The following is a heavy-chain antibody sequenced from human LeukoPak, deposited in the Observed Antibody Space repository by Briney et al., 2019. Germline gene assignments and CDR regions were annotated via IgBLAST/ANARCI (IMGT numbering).Heavy chain of an antibody. CDR1: GFTFSSYT. CDR3: ARANDILTGPNWFNS. D-gene: IGHD3-9*01. J-gene: IGHJ5*01. Sequence: GGSLRLSCAASGFTFSSYTMNWVRQAPGRGLEWVSYISSSSYSIYYVDSVRGRFTISRDNAKNSLYLQMNSLRAEDTAVYYCARANDILTGPNWFNSWGQGTLVTVSS. V-gene: IGHV3-48*04. CDR2: ISSSSYSI.